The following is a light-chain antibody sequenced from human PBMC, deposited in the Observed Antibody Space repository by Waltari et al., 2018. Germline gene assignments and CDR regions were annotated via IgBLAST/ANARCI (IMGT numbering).Light chain of an antibody. J-gene: IGLJ2*01. CDR2: KDS. Sequence: SYELTQPSSVSVSPGQTARITCSGDVLANQYAHWFQQKPGQAPVMVIYKDSERPSGITERFSGSSSGTTVTLTISGAQSDDEADYYCYSAADKNPVLFGGGTKLTVL. CDR1: VLANQY. V-gene: IGLV3-27*01. CDR3: YSAADKNPVL.